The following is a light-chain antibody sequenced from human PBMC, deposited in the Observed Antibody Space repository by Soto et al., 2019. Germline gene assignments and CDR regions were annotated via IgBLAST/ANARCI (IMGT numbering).Light chain of an antibody. CDR1: KSDIGIYDF. CDR3: KSYAGSNTYV. Sequence: QSALTQPPSASGSPGQSVTISCTGSKSDIGIYDFVSWYQHHPGKAPRLIIYEVVQRPSGVPDPFSGSKSGNTASLTVSGLQAADEADYFCKSYAGSNTYVFGTGTKVTVL. CDR2: EVV. J-gene: IGLJ1*01. V-gene: IGLV2-8*01.